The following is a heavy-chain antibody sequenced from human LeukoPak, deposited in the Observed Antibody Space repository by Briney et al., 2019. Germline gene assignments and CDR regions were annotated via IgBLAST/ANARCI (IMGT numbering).Heavy chain of an antibody. J-gene: IGHJ4*02. D-gene: IGHD6-13*01. CDR1: GFTFSSYW. Sequence: GGSLRLSCAASGFTFSSYWMHWVRQAPGKGLVWDSRINSDGSSTTYADSVKGRFTISRDNANNTLYLQMNSLRADDTAVYYCARGLATVGRCFDYWGQGTLVTVSS. CDR3: ARGLATVGRCFDY. CDR2: INSDGSST. V-gene: IGHV3-74*01.